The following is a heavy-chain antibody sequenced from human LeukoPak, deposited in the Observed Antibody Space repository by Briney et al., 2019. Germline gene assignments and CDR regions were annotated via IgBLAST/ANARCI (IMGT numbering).Heavy chain of an antibody. Sequence: PGGSLRLSCAASGFTFSSYGMHWVRQAPGKGLEWVAVISYDGSNKYYADSVKGRFTISRDNSKNTLYLQMNSLRAEDTAVYYCAKDRVLRDFDWFPSLPFDPWGQGTLVTVSS. J-gene: IGHJ5*02. V-gene: IGHV3-30*18. CDR3: AKDRVLRDFDWFPSLPFDP. D-gene: IGHD3-9*01. CDR1: GFTFSSYG. CDR2: ISYDGSNK.